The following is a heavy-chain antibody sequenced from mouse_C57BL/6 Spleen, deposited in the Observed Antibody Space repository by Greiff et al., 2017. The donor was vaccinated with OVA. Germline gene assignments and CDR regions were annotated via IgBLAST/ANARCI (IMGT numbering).Heavy chain of an antibody. V-gene: IGHV1-66*01. CDR2: IYPGSGNT. D-gene: IGHD4-1*01. CDR3: ARSDWDNYFDY. CDR1: GYSFTSYY. J-gene: IGHJ2*01. Sequence: VQGVESGPELVKPGASVKISCKASGYSFTSYYIHWVKQRPGQGLEWIGWIYPGSGNTKYNEKFKGKATLTADTSSSTAYMQLSSLTSEDSAVYYCARSDWDNYFDYWGQGTTLTVSS.